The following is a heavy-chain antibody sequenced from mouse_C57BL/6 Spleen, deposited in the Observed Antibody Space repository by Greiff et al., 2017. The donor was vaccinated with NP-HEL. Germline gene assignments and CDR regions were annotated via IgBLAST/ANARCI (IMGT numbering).Heavy chain of an antibody. CDR2: IDPSDSYT. CDR3: AGGYGSSGYFDY. Sequence: QVQLQQPGAELVMPGASVKLSCKASGYTFTSYWMHWVKQRPGQGLEWIGEIDPSDSYTNYNQKFKGKSTLTVDKSSSTAYMQLSSLTSEDSAVYYCAGGYGSSGYFDYWGQGTTLTVSS. J-gene: IGHJ2*01. V-gene: IGHV1-69*01. CDR1: GYTFTSYW. D-gene: IGHD1-1*01.